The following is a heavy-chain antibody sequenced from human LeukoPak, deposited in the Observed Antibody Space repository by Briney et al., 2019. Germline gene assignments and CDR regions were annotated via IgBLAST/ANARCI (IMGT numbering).Heavy chain of an antibody. J-gene: IGHJ4*02. CDR1: GGPISSYY. CDR2: IYYSGST. Sequence: SETLSLTCTISGGPISSYYWSWIRQPPGKGLEWIGYIYYSGSTNYNPSLKSRVTISVDTSKNQFSLKLSSVTAADTAVYYCASYSITMVRGVSHRRLDYWGQGTLVTVSS. CDR3: ASYSITMVRGVSHRRLDY. D-gene: IGHD3-10*01. V-gene: IGHV4-59*12.